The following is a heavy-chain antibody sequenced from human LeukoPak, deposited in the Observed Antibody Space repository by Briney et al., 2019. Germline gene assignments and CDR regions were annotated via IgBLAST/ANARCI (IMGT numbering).Heavy chain of an antibody. D-gene: IGHD3-10*01. V-gene: IGHV1-2*02. Sequence: ASVKVSCKASGYSFSGYYMHWVRQAPGQGLEWMGGINANNGDTNYAQKFQGRVTMTRDTSISTAYMELSRLRSDDTAVYYCARDSAYLLWFGELSSNMDVWGKGTTVTISS. CDR1: GYSFSGYY. CDR2: INANNGDT. J-gene: IGHJ6*03. CDR3: ARDSAYLLWFGELSSNMDV.